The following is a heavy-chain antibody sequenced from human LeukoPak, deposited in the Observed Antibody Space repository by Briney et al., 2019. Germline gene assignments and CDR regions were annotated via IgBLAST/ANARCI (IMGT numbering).Heavy chain of an antibody. CDR1: GFTFSSYS. Sequence: GGSLRLSCAASGFTFSSYSMNWVRQAPGKGLEWVSSISSSSYIYYADSVKGRFTISRDNAKNSLYLQMNSLRAEDTAVYYCARGRTARDYYYYYYMGVWGKGTTVTVSS. CDR2: ISSSSYI. J-gene: IGHJ6*03. V-gene: IGHV3-21*01. D-gene: IGHD5-18*01. CDR3: ARGRTARDYYYYYYMGV.